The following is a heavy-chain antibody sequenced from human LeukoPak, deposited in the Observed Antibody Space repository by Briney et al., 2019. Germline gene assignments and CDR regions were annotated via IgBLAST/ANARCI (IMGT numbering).Heavy chain of an antibody. Sequence: PKESLNISCKGSGYSFTSYWIGWVRQMPGKGLEWMGIIYPGDSDTRYSPSFQGQVTISADKSISTAYLQWSSLKASDTAMYYCARTHRSAPGYCSSTSCPKLGPSYGMDVWGQGTTVTVSS. CDR2: IYPGDSDT. D-gene: IGHD2-2*01. CDR1: GYSFTSYW. CDR3: ARTHRSAPGYCSSTSCPKLGPSYGMDV. J-gene: IGHJ6*02. V-gene: IGHV5-51*01.